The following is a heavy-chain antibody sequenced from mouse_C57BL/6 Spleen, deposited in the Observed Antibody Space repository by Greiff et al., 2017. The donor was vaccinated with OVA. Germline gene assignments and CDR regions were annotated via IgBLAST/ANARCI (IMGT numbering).Heavy chain of an antibody. J-gene: IGHJ4*01. V-gene: IGHV1-72*01. CDR3: ARATTVVAQLAMDY. CDR1: GYTFTSYW. Sequence: QVQLQQPGAELVKPGASVKLSCKASGYTFTSYWMHWVKQRPGRGLEWIGRIDPNSGGTKYNEKFKSKATLTVDKPSSTAYVQLSSLTSEDSAVYYGARATTVVAQLAMDYWGQGTSVTVSS. D-gene: IGHD1-1*01. CDR2: IDPNSGGT.